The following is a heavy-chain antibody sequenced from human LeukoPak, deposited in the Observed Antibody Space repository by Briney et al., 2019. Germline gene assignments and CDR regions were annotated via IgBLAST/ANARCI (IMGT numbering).Heavy chain of an antibody. D-gene: IGHD3-10*01. CDR1: GYTFTGYY. CDR3: ARDRTGLRNYYGSGSYYNGGGYSNY. Sequence: ASVKVSCKASGYTFTGYYMHWVRQAPGQGLEWMGWINPNSGGTNYAQKFQGRVTMTRDTSISTAYMELSRLRSDDTAVYYCARDRTGLRNYYGSGSYYNGGGYSNYWGQGTLVTVSS. J-gene: IGHJ4*02. V-gene: IGHV1-2*02. CDR2: INPNSGGT.